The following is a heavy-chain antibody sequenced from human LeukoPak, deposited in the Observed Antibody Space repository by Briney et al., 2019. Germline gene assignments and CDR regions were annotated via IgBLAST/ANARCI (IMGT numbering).Heavy chain of an antibody. D-gene: IGHD6-13*01. V-gene: IGHV1-2*06. CDR1: GYTFTSYD. J-gene: IGHJ4*02. CDR2: INPNSGGT. Sequence: ASVKVSCKASGYTFTSYDINWVRQAPGQGLEWMGRINPNSGGTNYAQKFQGRVTMTRDTSISTAYMELSRLRSDDTAVYYCARVIAQQLVPFDYWGQGTLVTVSS. CDR3: ARVIAQQLVPFDY.